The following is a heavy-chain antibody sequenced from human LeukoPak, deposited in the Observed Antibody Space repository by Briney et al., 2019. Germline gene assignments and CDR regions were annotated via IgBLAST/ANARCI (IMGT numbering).Heavy chain of an antibody. CDR1: GGSISSYY. J-gene: IGHJ6*02. D-gene: IGHD6-6*01. CDR3: ARGVYSSSIYYAMDV. Sequence: SETLSLTCSVAGGSISSYYSSWIRQPPRKGLEWVGYIFYSGTTNYNPSLKSRVTISVDTSKHQSSLKLSSGTAADTALYYCARGVYSSSIYYAMDVWGQGTTVTVSS. V-gene: IGHV4-59*01. CDR2: IFYSGTT.